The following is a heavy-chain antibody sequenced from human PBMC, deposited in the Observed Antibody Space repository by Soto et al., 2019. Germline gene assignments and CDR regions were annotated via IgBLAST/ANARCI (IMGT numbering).Heavy chain of an antibody. CDR1: GGSLSRYY. V-gene: IGHV4-34*01. J-gene: IGHJ5*02. CDR3: ARGRVRYSSSLWAGVIGWFDP. CDR2: INHSGST. Sequence: SETLSLTCAVYGGSLSRYYWSWIRQPPGKGQEWIGEINHSGSTNYNPSLKSRVTISVDTSKNQFSLKLSSVTAADTAVYYCARGRVRYSSSLWAGVIGWFDPWGQGTLVTVAS. D-gene: IGHD6-13*01.